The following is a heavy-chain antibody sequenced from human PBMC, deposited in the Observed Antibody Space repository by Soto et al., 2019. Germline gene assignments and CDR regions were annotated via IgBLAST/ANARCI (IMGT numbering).Heavy chain of an antibody. D-gene: IGHD6-25*01. J-gene: IGHJ6*02. CDR3: ARESGGYDSSSRYGLDV. V-gene: IGHV4-31*03. CDR1: GGSIRSVGHY. Sequence: SEALSLTCSVSGGSIRSVGHYWTWIRHQPGKGLEWIGYIYYSGSNDYNPSLKSRVTISVDRSKNQFSLNLSSVTAADTAIYYCARESGGYDSSSRYGLDVWGQGTTVTVSS. CDR2: IYYSGSN.